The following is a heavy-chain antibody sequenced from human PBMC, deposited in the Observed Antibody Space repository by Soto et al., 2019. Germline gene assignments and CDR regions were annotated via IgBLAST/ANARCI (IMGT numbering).Heavy chain of an antibody. CDR1: GFTFSSYE. J-gene: IGHJ4*02. Sequence: PGGSLRLSCAASGFTFSSYEMNWVRQAPGKGLEWVSYISSSGSTIYYADSVKGRFTISRDNAKNSLYLQMNSLRAEDTAVYYCARVGNYYYDSSGPSAFGYWGQGTLVTVSS. V-gene: IGHV3-48*03. CDR3: ARVGNYYYDSSGPSAFGY. CDR2: ISSSGSTI. D-gene: IGHD3-22*01.